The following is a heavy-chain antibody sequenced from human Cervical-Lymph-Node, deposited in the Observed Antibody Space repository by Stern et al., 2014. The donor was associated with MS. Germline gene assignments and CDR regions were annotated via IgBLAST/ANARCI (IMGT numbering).Heavy chain of an antibody. CDR3: ARATDL. V-gene: IGHV4-59*01. J-gene: IGHJ5*02. Sequence: QLQLQESGQGLLRPSETLSLTCTVSGASITSYYWSWIRQPPGKGLEWIGYIYYRGTTNYNASLKGRVAISIDTSKTQFSLRLSSVTAADTAVYYCARATDLWGQGTLVTVSS. CDR1: GASITSYY. CDR2: IYYRGTT.